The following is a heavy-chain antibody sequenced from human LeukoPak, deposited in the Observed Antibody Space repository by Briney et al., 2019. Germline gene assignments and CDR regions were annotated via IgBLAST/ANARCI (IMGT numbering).Heavy chain of an antibody. J-gene: IGHJ4*02. CDR3: ARGYSSSWNDY. D-gene: IGHD6-13*01. Sequence: GGSLRLSCAASGFTFSSYSMNWVRQAPGKGLEWVSSISSSSSYIYYADSVKGRFTISRDNAKNSVYLQMNSLRADDTAVYYCARGYSSSWNDYWGQGTLVTVSS. CDR1: GFTFSSYS. V-gene: IGHV3-21*04. CDR2: ISSSSSYI.